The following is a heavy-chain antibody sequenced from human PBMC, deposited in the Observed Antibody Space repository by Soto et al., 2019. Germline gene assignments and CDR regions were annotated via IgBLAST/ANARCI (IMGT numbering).Heavy chain of an antibody. V-gene: IGHV1-2*02. CDR2: INPKSGVT. CDR1: GYTFTGYY. CDR3: ERADVNWFDT. J-gene: IGHJ5*02. Sequence: ASVKVSCKASGYTFTGYYMHWVRQAPGQGLEWMGWINPKSGVTNYAQKFQGRVTMTRDTSITTAYMELRSLRSDDTAVYYCERADVNWFDTWGQGTLVTVSS.